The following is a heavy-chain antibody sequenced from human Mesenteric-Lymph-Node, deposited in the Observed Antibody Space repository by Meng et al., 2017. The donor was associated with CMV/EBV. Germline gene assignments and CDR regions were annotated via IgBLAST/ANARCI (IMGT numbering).Heavy chain of an antibody. CDR1: GFTFGDYA. Sequence: GGSLRLSCTASGFTFGDYAMSWVRQAPGKGLEWVSSISSSSSYIYYADSVKGRFTISRDNAKNSLYLQMNSLRAEDTAVYYCARDYGGATDGVDYWGQGSLVTVSS. CDR3: ARDYGGATDGVDY. D-gene: IGHD1-26*01. J-gene: IGHJ4*02. V-gene: IGHV3-21*01. CDR2: ISSSSSYI.